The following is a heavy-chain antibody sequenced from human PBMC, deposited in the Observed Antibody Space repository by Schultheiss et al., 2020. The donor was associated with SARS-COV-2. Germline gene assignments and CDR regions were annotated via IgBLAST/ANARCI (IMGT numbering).Heavy chain of an antibody. D-gene: IGHD1-26*01. Sequence: SETLSLTCTVSGGSISSGGYYWSWIRQPPGKGLEWIGEINHSGSTNYNPSLKSRVTISVDTSKNQFSLKLSSVTAADTAVYYCARASGGSYYFWGQGTLVTVSS. J-gene: IGHJ4*02. CDR3: ARASGGSYYF. V-gene: IGHV4-61*08. CDR2: INHSGST. CDR1: GGSISSGGYY.